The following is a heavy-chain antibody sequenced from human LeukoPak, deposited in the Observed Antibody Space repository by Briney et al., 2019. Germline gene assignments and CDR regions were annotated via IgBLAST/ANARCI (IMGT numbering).Heavy chain of an antibody. Sequence: SETLSLTCTVSGGSISSSSYYWGWIRQPPGKGLEWIGSIYYTGSTYYNPSLKSRVTISVDTPKNQFSLKLSSVTAADTAVYYCARDSPLIVVVPAATFDYWGQGTLVTVSS. CDR1: GGSISSSSYY. D-gene: IGHD2-2*01. V-gene: IGHV4-39*07. CDR3: ARDSPLIVVVPAATFDY. J-gene: IGHJ4*02. CDR2: IYYTGST.